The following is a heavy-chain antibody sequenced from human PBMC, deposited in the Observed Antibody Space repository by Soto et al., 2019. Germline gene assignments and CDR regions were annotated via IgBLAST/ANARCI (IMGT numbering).Heavy chain of an antibody. J-gene: IGHJ4*02. V-gene: IGHV4-31*03. Sequence: QVQLQESGPGLVKPSQTLSLTCTVSGGSISSGGYFWSWVRQHPGKGREWIGNIYYSGRTYYNPSLKSRVTISVDTSKNQFSLKLSSVTAADTAVYYCARFAREENPKVGSWYYFDYWGQGTRVTVSS. CDR1: GGSISSGGYF. CDR2: IYYSGRT. D-gene: IGHD6-13*01. CDR3: ARFAREENPKVGSWYYFDY.